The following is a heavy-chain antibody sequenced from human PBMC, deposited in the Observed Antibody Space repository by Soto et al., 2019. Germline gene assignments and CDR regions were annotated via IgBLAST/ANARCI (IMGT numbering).Heavy chain of an antibody. V-gene: IGHV3-21*01. Sequence: EVHLVESGGGLVKPGGSLRLSCAASGFTFSTYSMNWVRQAPGKGLEWVSYVSSGSTYIYYADSVQGRFTISRDNAENSLYLQMNSLRAEDTAVYYCARDRYGERYFDLWGQGALVTVSS. J-gene: IGHJ4*02. D-gene: IGHD4-17*01. CDR2: VSSGSTYI. CDR1: GFTFSTYS. CDR3: ARDRYGERYFDL.